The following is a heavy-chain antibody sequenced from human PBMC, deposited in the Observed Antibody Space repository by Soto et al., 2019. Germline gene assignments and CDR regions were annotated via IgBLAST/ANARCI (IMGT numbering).Heavy chain of an antibody. Sequence: VQLLESGGGLVQPGGSLRVSCAASGFTFSSYAMSWVRQAPGKGLEWVSAISASGGSTYYADSVKGRFTISRDNSKNTLYLQMNSLRAEDTAVYYCAKAHSGVTRAFDYWGQGTLVTVSS. D-gene: IGHD6-25*01. V-gene: IGHV3-23*01. J-gene: IGHJ4*02. CDR3: AKAHSGVTRAFDY. CDR2: ISASGGST. CDR1: GFTFSSYA.